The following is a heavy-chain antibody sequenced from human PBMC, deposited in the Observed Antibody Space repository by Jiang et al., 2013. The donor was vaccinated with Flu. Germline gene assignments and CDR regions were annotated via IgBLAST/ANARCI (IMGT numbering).Heavy chain of an antibody. Sequence: LLESGGGVVQPGRSLRLSCAASGFTFSSYAMHWVRQAPGKGLEWVAVISYDGSNKYNADSVKGRFTISRDNSKNTLYLQMNSPRADDTAVYYCARGVWRGVTLYWGQGTLVTVSS. CDR3: ARGVWRGVTLY. CDR2: ISYDGSNK. J-gene: IGHJ4*02. CDR1: GFTFSSYA. D-gene: IGHD3-10*01. V-gene: IGHV3-30-3*01.